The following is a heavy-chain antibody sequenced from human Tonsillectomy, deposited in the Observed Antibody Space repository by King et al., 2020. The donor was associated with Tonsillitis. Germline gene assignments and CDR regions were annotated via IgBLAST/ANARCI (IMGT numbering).Heavy chain of an antibody. J-gene: IGHJ4*02. CDR3: ARHFQENDGWYGFIEY. Sequence: MQLQESGPGLVKPSETLSLTCNVSGGSISNTNYFWGWIRQPPGKGLEWIGSIHYIGSTYYSPSLKSRVTTSLDTSKNQFSLKVNSVTAADTAVYYCARHFQENDGWYGFIEYWGQGTLVTVSS. D-gene: IGHD6-19*01. CDR1: GGSISNTNYF. CDR2: IHYIGST. V-gene: IGHV4-39*07.